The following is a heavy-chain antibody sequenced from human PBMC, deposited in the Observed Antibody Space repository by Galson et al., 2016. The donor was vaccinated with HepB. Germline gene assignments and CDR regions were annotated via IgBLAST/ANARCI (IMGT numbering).Heavy chain of an antibody. J-gene: IGHJ5*02. Sequence: SLRLSCATSGFAFTSYAFNWFRQAPGKGLEWVSSISPTARSKYYAGAVKGRFTISRDRGTSSVFLQMNSLRVEDTATYYCTGEPGRRSSLGVAASWGQGTLVTVSA. CDR2: ISPTARSK. V-gene: IGHV3-21*06. CDR1: GFAFTSYA. CDR3: TGEPGRRSSLGVAAS. D-gene: IGHD3-10*01.